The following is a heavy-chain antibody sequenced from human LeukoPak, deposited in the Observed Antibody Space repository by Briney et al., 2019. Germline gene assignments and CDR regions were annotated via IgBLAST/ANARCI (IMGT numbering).Heavy chain of an antibody. V-gene: IGHV3-7*01. CDR3: ARDVGYFRFDY. J-gene: IGHJ4*02. CDR1: GFTFSNYW. D-gene: IGHD5-18*01. Sequence: GGSLRLSCAASGFTFSNYWMSWVRQAPGKGLEWVANIKEDGSDKYYVDSVKGRFTISRDNAKNSLYLQMNNLRAEDTAVYYCARDVGYFRFDYWGQGTLVTVSS. CDR2: IKEDGSDK.